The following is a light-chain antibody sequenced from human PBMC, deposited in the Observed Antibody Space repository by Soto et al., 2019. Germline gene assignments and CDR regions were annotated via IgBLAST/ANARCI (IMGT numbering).Light chain of an antibody. J-gene: IGLJ2*01. CDR1: SSNIGSNY. CDR2: RNN. CDR3: AAWDDSLSAHVV. V-gene: IGLV1-47*01. Sequence: QSVLTQPPSASGTPGQRVTISCSGSSSNIGSNYVYWYQQLPGTAPKLLIYRNNQRPSGVPDRFSGSKSGTSASLAISGLRSEDEADYYCAAWDDSLSAHVVFGGGTQLTAL.